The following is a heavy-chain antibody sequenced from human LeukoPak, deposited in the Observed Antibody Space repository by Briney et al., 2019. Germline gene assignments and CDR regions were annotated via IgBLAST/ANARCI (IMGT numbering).Heavy chain of an antibody. V-gene: IGHV4-59*12. CDR3: ARVGYGAAAGSDY. J-gene: IGHJ4*02. CDR2: IYYSGST. Sequence: SETLSLTCTVSGGSISSYYWSWIRQPPGKGLEWIGYIYYSGSTNYNPSLKSRVTISVDTSKNQFSLKLSSVTAADTAVYYCARVGYGAAAGSDYWGQGTLVTVSS. D-gene: IGHD6-13*01. CDR1: GGSISSYY.